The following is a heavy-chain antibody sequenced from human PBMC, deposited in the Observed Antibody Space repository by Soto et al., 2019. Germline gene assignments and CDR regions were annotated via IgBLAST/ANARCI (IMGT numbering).Heavy chain of an antibody. V-gene: IGHV1-18*01. D-gene: IGHD2-2*01. CDR2: ISAYNGNT. CDR1: GYTFTSYG. Sequence: GASVKVSCKASGYTFTSYGISWVRQAPGQGLEWMGWISAYNGNTNYAQKLQGGVTMTTDTSTSTAYMELRSLRSDDTAVYYCARANQLLTRVGLTTWFDPWGQGTLVTVSS. J-gene: IGHJ5*02. CDR3: ARANQLLTRVGLTTWFDP.